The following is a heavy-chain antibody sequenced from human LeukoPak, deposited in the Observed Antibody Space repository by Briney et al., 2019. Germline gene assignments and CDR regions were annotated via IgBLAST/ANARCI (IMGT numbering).Heavy chain of an antibody. CDR2: VSAYNGNT. J-gene: IGHJ5*02. Sequence: ASVKVSCKDSGYTFTTYGISWVRQAPGQGLEWMGWVSAYNGNTNYAQKFQGRVTMTTDTSTTTAYMDLRSLRSDDTAVYYCARVDLSWSDTSGYYRDWFDPWGQGTLVTVSS. D-gene: IGHD3-22*01. CDR3: ARVDLSWSDTSGYYRDWFDP. CDR1: GYTFTTYG. V-gene: IGHV1-18*01.